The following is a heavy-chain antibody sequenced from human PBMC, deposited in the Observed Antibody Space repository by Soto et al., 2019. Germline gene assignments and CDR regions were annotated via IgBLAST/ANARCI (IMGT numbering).Heavy chain of an antibody. CDR2: TSSDGSNK. CDR3: TRVITNSLEWFLDYSGMDV. D-gene: IGHD3-3*01. V-gene: IGHV3-30*03. Sequence: GGSLRLSCAASGFTFSSYWMHWVRQAPGKGLEWVTVTSSDGSNKYYADSVKGRFTISRDNSKNTLYLQMNSLRAEDTAVYYRTRVITNSLEWFLDYSGMDVWGQGTTVTVSS. CDR1: GFTFSSYW. J-gene: IGHJ6*02.